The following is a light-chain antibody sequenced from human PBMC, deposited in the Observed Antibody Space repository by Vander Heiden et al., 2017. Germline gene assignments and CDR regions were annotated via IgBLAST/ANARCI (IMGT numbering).Light chain of an antibody. J-gene: IGKJ3*01. Sequence: DIPMPQSPSSLSASVGDRVTITCQASQDISNYLNWYQQKPGKAPKLLIYDASNLETGVPSRFSGSGSGTDFTFTSSSLQPEDIATYYCQQYDNRFTFGPGTKVDIK. CDR3: QQYDNRFT. CDR1: QDISNY. CDR2: DAS. V-gene: IGKV1-33*01.